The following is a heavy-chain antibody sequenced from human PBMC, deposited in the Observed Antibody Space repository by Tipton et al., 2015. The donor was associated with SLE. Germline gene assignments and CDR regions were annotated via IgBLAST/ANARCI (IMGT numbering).Heavy chain of an antibody. Sequence: TLSLTCTVSGGSISSYYWSWIRQPPGKGLEWIGEINHSGSTNYNPSLKSRVTISVDTSKNQFSLKLSSVTAADTAVYYCARDQSSGWLNLDYWGQGTLVTVSS. J-gene: IGHJ4*02. V-gene: IGHV4-34*01. CDR3: ARDQSSGWLNLDY. CDR2: INHSGST. CDR1: GGSISSYY. D-gene: IGHD6-19*01.